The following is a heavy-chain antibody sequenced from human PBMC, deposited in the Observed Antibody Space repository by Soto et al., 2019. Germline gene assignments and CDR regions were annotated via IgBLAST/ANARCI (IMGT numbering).Heavy chain of an antibody. CDR1: GYTFTGYY. Sequence: ASVKVSCKASGYTFTGYYMHWVRQTPGQGLEWMGWINPNSGGTNYAQKFQGRVTMTRDTSISTAYMELSRLRSDDTAVYYCARDQGYDFWSGYYLHYYYYGMDVWGQGTTVTVSS. CDR2: INPNSGGT. J-gene: IGHJ6*02. D-gene: IGHD3-3*01. CDR3: ARDQGYDFWSGYYLHYYYYGMDV. V-gene: IGHV1-2*02.